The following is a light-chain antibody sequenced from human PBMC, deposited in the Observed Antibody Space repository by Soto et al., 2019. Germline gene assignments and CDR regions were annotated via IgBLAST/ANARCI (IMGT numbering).Light chain of an antibody. J-gene: IGKJ1*01. Sequence: DIQMTQSPSTLSASVGDRVTITCRASQSVGSWLAWYQQKPGKAPKLLIYKASSLKSGVTSRFSRSVSGTEFSLTISSLQPDDFASYHCQQYGGSSPWTFGRGTKVEIK. V-gene: IGKV1-5*03. CDR2: KAS. CDR3: QQYGGSSPWT. CDR1: QSVGSW.